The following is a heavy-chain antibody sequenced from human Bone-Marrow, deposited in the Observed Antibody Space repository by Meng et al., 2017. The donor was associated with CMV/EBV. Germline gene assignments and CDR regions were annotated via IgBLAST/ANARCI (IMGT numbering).Heavy chain of an antibody. Sequence: SETLSLTCAVYGGSFSGYYWSWIRQPPGKGLEWIGEINHSGSTYYNPSLKSRVTISVDTSKNQFSLKLSSVTAADTAVYYCARLDYYDSSGYRQLWSYYYYGMDVWGQRTTVTVSS. CDR3: ARLDYYDSSGYRQLWSYYYYGMDV. CDR1: GGSFSGYY. V-gene: IGHV4-34*01. D-gene: IGHD3-22*01. CDR2: INHSGST. J-gene: IGHJ6*02.